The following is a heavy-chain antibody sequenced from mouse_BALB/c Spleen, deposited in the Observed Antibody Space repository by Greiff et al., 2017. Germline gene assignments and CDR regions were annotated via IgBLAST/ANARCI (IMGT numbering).Heavy chain of an antibody. CDR1: GYAFTNYL. J-gene: IGHJ4*01. CDR3: ARGSTMITLSYSMDY. D-gene: IGHD2-4*01. V-gene: IGHV1-54*01. CDR2: INPGSGGT. Sequence: QVQLQQSGAELVRPGTSVKVSCKASGYAFTNYLIEWVKQRPGQGLEWIGVINPGSGGTNYNEKFKGKATLTADKSSSTAYMQLSILTSDDSAVYFCARGSTMITLSYSMDYWGQGTSVTVTS.